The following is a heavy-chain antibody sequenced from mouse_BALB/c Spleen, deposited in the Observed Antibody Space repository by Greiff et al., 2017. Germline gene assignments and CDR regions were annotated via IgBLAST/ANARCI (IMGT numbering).Heavy chain of an antibody. CDR2: IDPENGDT. V-gene: IGHV14-4*02. CDR1: GFNIKDYY. Sequence: EVQLQQSGAELVRSGASVKLSCTASGFNIKDYYMHWVKQRPEQGLEWIGWIDPENGDTEYAPKFQGKATMTADTSSNTAYLQLSSLTSEDTAVYYCNTREASFAYWGQGTLVTVSA. CDR3: NTREASFAY. D-gene: IGHD3-2*02. J-gene: IGHJ3*01.